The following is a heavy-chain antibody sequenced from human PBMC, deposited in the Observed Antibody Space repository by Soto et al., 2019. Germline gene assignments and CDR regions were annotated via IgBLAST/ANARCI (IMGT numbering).Heavy chain of an antibody. V-gene: IGHV4-34*01. CDR2: INHSGST. J-gene: IGHJ3*02. CDR3: ARHEAGSGYDSGNDAFDI. Sequence: QVQLQQWGAGLLKPSETLSLTCAVYGGSFSGYYWSWIRQPPGKGLEWIGEINHSGSTNYNPSLKSRVTISVDTSKNQFSRKLSSVTAADTAVYYCARHEAGSGYDSGNDAFDIWGQGTMVTVSS. D-gene: IGHD5-12*01. CDR1: GGSFSGYY.